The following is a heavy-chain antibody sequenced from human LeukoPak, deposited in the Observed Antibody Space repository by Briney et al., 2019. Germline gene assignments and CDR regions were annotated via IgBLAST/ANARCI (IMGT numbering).Heavy chain of an antibody. Sequence: PSETLSLTCTVSGGSISSYYWSWIRQPPGKGLEWIGYIYDSGSTNYNPSLKSRVTISVDTSKNQFSLKLSSVTAADTAVYYCARMAVRDGSHYFDYWGQGTLVTVSS. J-gene: IGHJ4*02. CDR2: IYDSGST. CDR1: GGSISSYY. D-gene: IGHD5-24*01. V-gene: IGHV4-59*01. CDR3: ARMAVRDGSHYFDY.